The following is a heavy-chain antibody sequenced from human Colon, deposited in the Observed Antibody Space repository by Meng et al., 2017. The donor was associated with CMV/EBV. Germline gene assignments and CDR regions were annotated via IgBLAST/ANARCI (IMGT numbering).Heavy chain of an antibody. V-gene: IGHV3-23*01. CDR3: ARAPTRSYYFEY. CDR1: GFSITDYA. CDR2: ISASGQIT. J-gene: IGHJ4*02. Sequence: CAASGFSITDYAMDWVRQAPGKGLEWVSVISASGQITFYTESVKGRVTIGRDNSKNTVYLQMNSLRVEDTAVYYCARAPTRSYYFEYWGQGSLVTVSS. D-gene: IGHD3-10*01.